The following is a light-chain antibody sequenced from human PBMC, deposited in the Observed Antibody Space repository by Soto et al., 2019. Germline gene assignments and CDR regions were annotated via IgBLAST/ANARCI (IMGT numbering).Light chain of an antibody. CDR1: NSNIGAGFG. J-gene: IGLJ3*02. CDR3: AAWDDSLSSPV. Sequence: QSVLTQPPSVSGAPGQRVTISCTGSNSNIGAGFGVQWYQQFPRTAPRLLIYSNTNRPSGVPDRFSASKSGTSASLAITGLRAEDEADYYCAAWDDSLSSPVFGGGTKVTVL. CDR2: SNT. V-gene: IGLV1-40*01.